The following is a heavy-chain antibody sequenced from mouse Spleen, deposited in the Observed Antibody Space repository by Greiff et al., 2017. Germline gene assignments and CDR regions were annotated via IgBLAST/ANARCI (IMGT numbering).Heavy chain of an antibody. V-gene: IGHV1-15*01. CDR1: GYTFTDYE. Sequence: QVQLQQSGAELVRPGASVTLSCKASGYTFTDYEMHWVKQTPVHGLEWIGAIDPETGGTAYNQKFKGKAILTADKSSSTAYMELRSLTSEDSAVYYCTRTTAVGDYYAMDYWGQGTSVTVSS. CDR3: TRTTAVGDYYAMDY. D-gene: IGHD1-1*01. CDR2: IDPETGGT. J-gene: IGHJ4*01.